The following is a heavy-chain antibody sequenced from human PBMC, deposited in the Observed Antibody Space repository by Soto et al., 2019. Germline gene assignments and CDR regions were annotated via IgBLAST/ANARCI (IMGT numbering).Heavy chain of an antibody. V-gene: IGHV4-59*01. CDR2: IYYSGNG. CDR1: GGSISSYY. D-gene: IGHD3-9*01. J-gene: IGHJ4*02. CDR3: ARLRTGYYNELFDS. Sequence: SETLSLTCTVSGGSISSYYWNWIRQSPGKGLEWIGYIYYSGNGNYNPSLKSRVTISIDTLKNQFSLKLSSVTTADTAVYYCARLRTGYYNELFDSWGQGTLVTVSS.